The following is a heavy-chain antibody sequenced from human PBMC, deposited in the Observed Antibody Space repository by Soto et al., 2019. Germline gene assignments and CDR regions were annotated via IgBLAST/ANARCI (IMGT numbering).Heavy chain of an antibody. V-gene: IGHV4-31*03. CDR1: GGSISSGGYY. J-gene: IGHJ4*02. CDR3: ARLYSGYDSDY. CDR2: IYYSGST. D-gene: IGHD5-12*01. Sequence: ASETLSLTCTVSGGSISSGGYYWSWIRQHPGKGLEWIGYIYYSGSTYYNPSLKSRVTISVDTSKNQFSLKLSSVTAADTAVYYCARLYSGYDSDYWGQGTLVTVSS.